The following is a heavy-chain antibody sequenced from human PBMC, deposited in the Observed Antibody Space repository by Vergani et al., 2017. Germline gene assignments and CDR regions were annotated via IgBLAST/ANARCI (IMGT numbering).Heavy chain of an antibody. J-gene: IGHJ6*02. CDR3: ARGIRSLIYYYYGMDG. V-gene: IGHV3-7*01. D-gene: IGHD2-8*01. CDR2: IKQDGSEK. CDR1: GFTFSSYW. Sequence: EVQLVESGGGLVQPGGSLRLSCAASGFTFSSYWMSWVRQAPGKGLEWVANIKQDGSEKYYVDSVKGRFTISRDNAKNSLYLQMNSLRAEDTAVYYCARGIRSLIYYYYGMDGWGQGTTVTVSS.